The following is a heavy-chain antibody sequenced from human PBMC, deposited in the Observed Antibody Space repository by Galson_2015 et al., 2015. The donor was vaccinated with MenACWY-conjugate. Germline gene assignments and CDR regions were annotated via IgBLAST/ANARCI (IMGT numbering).Heavy chain of an antibody. Sequence: QSGAEVKKPGESLQISCQVSGYNFIRYWLGWVRQMPGKGLEWMGIIYPGDFDTRYSPSFQGQVTISADKSISTAYLQWNSLKASDTAVYYCAKRGSGHYLEYWGQGTLVTVSS. J-gene: IGHJ4*02. V-gene: IGHV5-51*01. CDR1: GYNFIRYW. CDR3: AKRGSGHYLEY. D-gene: IGHD2-15*01. CDR2: IYPGDFDT.